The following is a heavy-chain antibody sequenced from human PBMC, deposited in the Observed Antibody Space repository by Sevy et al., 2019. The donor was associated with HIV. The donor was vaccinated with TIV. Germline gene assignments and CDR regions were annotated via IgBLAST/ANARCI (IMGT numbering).Heavy chain of an antibody. CDR3: ARDGGGGTTNSGMDV. CDR2: VFPNSGGT. D-gene: IGHD1-7*01. Sequence: ASVKVSCKASGYTFTGDYLHWVRQAPGHGLEWMGRVFPNSGGTNYAQKFQGRVTMTRDTSISTAYMELSRLRSGETAVYYCARDGGGGTTNSGMDVWGQGTTVTVSS. CDR1: GYTFTGDY. V-gene: IGHV1-2*06. J-gene: IGHJ6*02.